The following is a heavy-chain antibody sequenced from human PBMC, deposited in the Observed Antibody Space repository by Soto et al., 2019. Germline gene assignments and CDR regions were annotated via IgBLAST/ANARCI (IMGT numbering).Heavy chain of an antibody. Sequence: GGSLRLSCAASGFTFSSYGMHWVRQAPGEGLEWVAVISYDGSNKYYADSVKGRSTISRDNSKNTLYLQMNSLRVEDTAVYYCKKDWSGSTIAVDDYWGQGTLVNVSS. CDR2: ISYDGSNK. CDR3: KKDWSGSTIAVDDY. CDR1: GFTFSSYG. V-gene: IGHV3-30*18. D-gene: IGHD6-19*01. J-gene: IGHJ4*02.